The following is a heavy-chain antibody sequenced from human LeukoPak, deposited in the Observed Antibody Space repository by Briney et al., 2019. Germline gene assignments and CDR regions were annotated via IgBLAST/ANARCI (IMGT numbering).Heavy chain of an antibody. CDR2: ISYDGGNK. CDR3: ARDPPRAAGYYYYGMDV. D-gene: IGHD6-13*01. Sequence: GRSLRLSCAASKFTFSSYAMHWVRQAPGKGLEWVAVISYDGGNKYYADSVKGRFTISRDKSKNTLYLQMNSLRAEDTAVYYCARDPPRAAGYYYYGMDVWGQGTTVTVSS. V-gene: IGHV3-30-3*01. CDR1: KFTFSSYA. J-gene: IGHJ6*02.